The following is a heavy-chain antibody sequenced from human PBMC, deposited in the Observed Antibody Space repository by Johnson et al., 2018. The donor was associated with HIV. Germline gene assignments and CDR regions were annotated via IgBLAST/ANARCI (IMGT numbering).Heavy chain of an antibody. J-gene: IGHJ3*02. CDR2: VKWNGGST. CDR1: GFSFDDYG. D-gene: IGHD3-16*01. V-gene: IGHV3-20*04. CDR3: AKDERQLGGWSHAFDI. Sequence: VQLVESGGGVVRPGGSLRLSCEGSGFSFDDYGMNWVRQGPGKGLEWVSGVKWNGGSTGYADSVKGRFTISRDNAKNSLYLQMNSLRAEDTAVYFCAKDERQLGGWSHAFDIWGQGTMVTVSS.